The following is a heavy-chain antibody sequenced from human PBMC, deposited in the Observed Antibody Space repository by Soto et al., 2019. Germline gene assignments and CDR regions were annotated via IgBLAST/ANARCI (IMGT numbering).Heavy chain of an antibody. CDR2: ISAYNGNT. D-gene: IGHD3-3*01. J-gene: IGHJ6*02. CDR3: ARDRHDFWSGPPSMDV. V-gene: IGHV1-18*01. Sequence: QVQLVQSGAEVKKPGASVKVSCKASGYTFTSYGISWVRQAPGQGLEWMGWISAYNGNTNDAQKLQGRVTMTTDTSTSTAYMELRSLRSDDTAVYYCARDRHDFWSGPPSMDVWGQGTTVTVSS. CDR1: GYTFTSYG.